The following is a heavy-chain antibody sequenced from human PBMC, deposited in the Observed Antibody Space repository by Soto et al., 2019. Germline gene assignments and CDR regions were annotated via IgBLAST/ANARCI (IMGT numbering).Heavy chain of an antibody. Sequence: QITLKESGPTLVKPGQTLTLTCSFSGFSLSTSGVGVGWIRQPPGKALEWLAVIYWDDDKRYNPSLKTRLTITNNTSNTQVVLIVTNRDPVETGTYYGGHGRGAGRIGDGGYVDYWGQGALVTVSS. CDR3: GHGRGAGRIGDGGYVDY. CDR1: GFSLSTSGVG. J-gene: IGHJ4*02. D-gene: IGHD3-10*01. CDR2: IYWDDDK. V-gene: IGHV2-5*02.